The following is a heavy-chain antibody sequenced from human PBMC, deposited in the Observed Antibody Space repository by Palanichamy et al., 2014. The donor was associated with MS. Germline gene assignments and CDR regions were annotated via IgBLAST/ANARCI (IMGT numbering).Heavy chain of an antibody. Sequence: EVQLVESGGGLAQPGGSLRLSCVTSGFTFSKSWIHWVRQAPGKGLVWVSRISTDESDTAYADSVKGRFTISRDSAESTLYLQMNSLRVEDTAVYYCARGLAVSPGSLDVWGQGTTVTISS. V-gene: IGHV3-74*01. CDR1: GFTFSKSW. J-gene: IGHJ6*02. CDR2: ISTDESDT. CDR3: ARGLAVSPGSLDV. D-gene: IGHD6-19*01.